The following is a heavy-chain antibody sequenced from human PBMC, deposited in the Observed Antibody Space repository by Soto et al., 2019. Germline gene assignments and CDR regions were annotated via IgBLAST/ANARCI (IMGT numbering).Heavy chain of an antibody. D-gene: IGHD1-26*01. Sequence: GGSLRLSCAASGFTFSSYSMNWVRQAPGKGLEWVSYISSSSSTIYYAASVKGRFTISRENTKNSLYLQMNSLGAEDTAVYYCARDRPQWAKGAFDIWGQGTMVTVSS. CDR3: ARDRPQWAKGAFDI. J-gene: IGHJ3*02. CDR2: ISSSSSTI. V-gene: IGHV3-48*01. CDR1: GFTFSSYS.